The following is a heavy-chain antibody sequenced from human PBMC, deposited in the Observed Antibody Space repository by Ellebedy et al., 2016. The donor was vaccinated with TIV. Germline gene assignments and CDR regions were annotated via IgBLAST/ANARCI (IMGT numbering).Heavy chain of an antibody. Sequence: PGGSLRLSCAASGFTFSSYWMSRVRQAPGKGLEWVANIKQDGSEKYYVDSVKGRFTISRDNAKNSLYLQMNSLRAEDTAVYYCARDPARGVAGTGGEGYYYGMDVWGQGTTVTVSS. CDR1: GFTFSSYW. V-gene: IGHV3-7*03. CDR2: IKQDGSEK. D-gene: IGHD6-19*01. J-gene: IGHJ6*02. CDR3: ARDPARGVAGTGGEGYYYGMDV.